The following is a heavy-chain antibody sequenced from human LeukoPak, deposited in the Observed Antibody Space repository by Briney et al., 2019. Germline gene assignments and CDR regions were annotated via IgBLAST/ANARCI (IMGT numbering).Heavy chain of an antibody. CDR2: INPNSGGT. CDR1: GYTFTGYY. CDR3: ARDLNVVADLYYIDY. V-gene: IGHV1-2*02. J-gene: IGHJ4*02. Sequence: ASVKVSCKASGYTFTGYYMHWVRQAPGQGLERMGWINPNSGGTNYAQKFQGRVTMTRDTSISTAYMELSRLRSDDTAVYYCARDLNVVADLYYIDYWGQGTLVTVSS. D-gene: IGHD2-15*01.